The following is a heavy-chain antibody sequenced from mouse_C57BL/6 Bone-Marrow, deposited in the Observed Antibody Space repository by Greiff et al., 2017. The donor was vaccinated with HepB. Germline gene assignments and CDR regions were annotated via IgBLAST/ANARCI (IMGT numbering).Heavy chain of an antibody. V-gene: IGHV1-59*01. D-gene: IGHD2-2*01. CDR2: IDPSDSYT. CDR3: AKGGVTTLFFDY. Sequence: QVQLQQPGAELVRPGTSVKLSCKASGYTFTSYWMHWVKQRPGQGLEWIGVIDPSDSYTNYNQKFKGKATLTVDTSSSTAYMQLSSLTSEDSAVYYCAKGGVTTLFFDYWGQGTTLTVSS. CDR1: GYTFTSYW. J-gene: IGHJ2*01.